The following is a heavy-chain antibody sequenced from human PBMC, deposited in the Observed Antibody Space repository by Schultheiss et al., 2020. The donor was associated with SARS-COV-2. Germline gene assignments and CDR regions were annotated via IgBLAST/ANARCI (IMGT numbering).Heavy chain of an antibody. Sequence: SGTLSLTCTVSGGSISSYYWSWIRQPPGKGLEWIGYIYYSGSTNYNPSLKSRVTISVDTSKNQFSLKLSSVTAADTAVYYCARVDYGGTIDYWGQGTLVTVSS. J-gene: IGHJ4*02. CDR2: IYYSGST. CDR1: GGSISSYY. D-gene: IGHD4-23*01. V-gene: IGHV4-59*08. CDR3: ARVDYGGTIDY.